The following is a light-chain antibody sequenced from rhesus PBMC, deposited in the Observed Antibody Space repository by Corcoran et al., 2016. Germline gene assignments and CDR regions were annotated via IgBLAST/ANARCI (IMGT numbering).Light chain of an antibody. J-gene: IGKJ1*01. CDR2: YAS. V-gene: IGKV1-19*01. Sequence: DIQMTQSPSSLSASVGDKVTITCHASQGISSWLAWYQQKPGKAPMPLSYYASSLQSGVPSRFSGSGSGTDDSLTISSLPPENFGTYYCQQYEDLPWTFDQGTKVEVK. CDR3: QQYEDLPWT. CDR1: QGISSW.